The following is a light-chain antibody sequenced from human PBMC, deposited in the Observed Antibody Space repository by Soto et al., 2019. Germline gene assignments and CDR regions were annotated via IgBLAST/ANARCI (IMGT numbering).Light chain of an antibody. J-gene: IGKJ1*01. CDR3: QQYNSYSEA. V-gene: IGKV1-5*03. Sequence: DIQMTQSPSTLSGSVGDRVTITCRASQTISSWLAWYQQKPGKAPKLLIYKASTLKSGVPSRFSGSGSGTEFTLTISRLQPDDFATYYCQQYNSYSEAFGHGTKV. CDR1: QTISSW. CDR2: KAS.